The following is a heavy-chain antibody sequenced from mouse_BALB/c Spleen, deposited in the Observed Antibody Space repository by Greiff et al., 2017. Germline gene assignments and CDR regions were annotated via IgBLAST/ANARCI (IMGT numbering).Heavy chain of an antibody. Sequence: VQLQQSGPGLVAPSQTLSITCTVSGFSLTSYGVHWVRQPPGKGLEWLGVIWAGGSTNYNSALMSRLSISKDNSTSQVFLKMNSLQTDDTAMYYCAREGGIYYGNYVFAYWGQGTLVTVSA. J-gene: IGHJ3*01. D-gene: IGHD2-1*01. CDR2: IWAGGST. CDR3: AREGGIYYGNYVFAY. V-gene: IGHV2-9*02. CDR1: GFSLTSYG.